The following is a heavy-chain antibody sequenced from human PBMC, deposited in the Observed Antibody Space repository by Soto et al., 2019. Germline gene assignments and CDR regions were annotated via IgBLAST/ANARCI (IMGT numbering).Heavy chain of an antibody. V-gene: IGHV3-30*18. J-gene: IGHJ4*02. Sequence: QVQLVESGGGVVQPGRSLRVSCAASGFTFSIYAIHWVRQAPGTGLEWVAVISYDGTKTYYADSVKGRFTISRDNSKNTVYRQMISLRDQDAAVYYCAQDRGPRRLWLIDPFDYWGQGTGVTVSP. D-gene: IGHD3-10*01. CDR2: ISYDGTKT. CDR1: GFTFSIYA. CDR3: AQDRGPRRLWLIDPFDY.